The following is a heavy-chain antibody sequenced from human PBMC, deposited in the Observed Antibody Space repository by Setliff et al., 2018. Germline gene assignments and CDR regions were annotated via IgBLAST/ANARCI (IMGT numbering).Heavy chain of an antibody. CDR3: AKEHVVISFVINTHHHYGMDV. CDR1: GGSISSGHYY. D-gene: IGHD3-22*01. Sequence: TSETLSLTCTVSGGSISSGHYYWNWIRQPAGKGLEWIGRIYPSGGTNYNPSLKSRVTISVDTSKNHFSLRMTSVSAADTAVYYCAKEHVVISFVINTHHHYGMDVWGKGTTVTVSS. J-gene: IGHJ6*04. V-gene: IGHV4-61*02. CDR2: IYPSGGT.